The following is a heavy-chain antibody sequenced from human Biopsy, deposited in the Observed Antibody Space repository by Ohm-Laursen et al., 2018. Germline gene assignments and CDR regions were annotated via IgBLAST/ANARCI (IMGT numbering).Heavy chain of an antibody. CDR3: ARGDYFDSNGYFWFDP. J-gene: IGHJ5*02. Sequence: LTCTVSDGSISTNNYYWGWIRQPPGKGLEWIGSIFYRGSTHYKPSLKSRVNISVDTSKNEFSLKLNSVTAADTAVYYCARGDYFDSNGYFWFDPWGQGTLVTVSS. D-gene: IGHD3-22*01. V-gene: IGHV4-39*01. CDR2: IFYRGST. CDR1: DGSISTNNYY.